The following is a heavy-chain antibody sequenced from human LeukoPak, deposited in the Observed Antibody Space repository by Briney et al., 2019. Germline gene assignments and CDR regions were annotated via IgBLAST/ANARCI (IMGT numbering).Heavy chain of an antibody. J-gene: IGHJ6*02. CDR1: GFTFGDHA. D-gene: IGHD5-18*01. CDR3: ARGPIQLWIHNAMDV. CDR2: IRSKAYRGTT. V-gene: IGHV3-49*04. Sequence: GSLRLSCRGYGFTFGDHAMSWVRQAPGKGLEWVGFIRSKAYRGTTEYAASVKGRFTISRDDSTSIAYLQMNSLRIEDTAVYYCARGPIQLWIHNAMDVWGQGTTATVSS.